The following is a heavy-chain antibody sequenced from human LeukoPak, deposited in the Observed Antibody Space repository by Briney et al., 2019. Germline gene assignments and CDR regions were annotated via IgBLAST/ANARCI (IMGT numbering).Heavy chain of an antibody. CDR3: AGGIAAGTY. Sequence: SETLSPTCAVSGASISSYYWSWIRQPAGKRLEWIGRIYTSGTTYYNPSLKSRVTLSVDTSKNQFSLKLNSVTAADTAMYYCAGGIAAGTYWGQGTLVTVSS. CDR1: GASISSYY. D-gene: IGHD6-13*01. J-gene: IGHJ4*02. V-gene: IGHV4-4*07. CDR2: IYTSGTT.